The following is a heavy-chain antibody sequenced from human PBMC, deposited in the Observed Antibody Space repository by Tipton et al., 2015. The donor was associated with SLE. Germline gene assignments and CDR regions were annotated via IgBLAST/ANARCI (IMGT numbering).Heavy chain of an antibody. CDR3: ARGDNWDYMNS. CDR1: GGSITNTNYY. D-gene: IGHD1-7*01. CDR2: TFTSGTT. Sequence: TLSLTCTVSGGSITNTNYYWSWIRQPAGKELEWIGHTFTSGTTNYNPSLKSRVTISVDTSNNQLSLNLSSVTAADTAVYYCARGDNWDYMNSWGQGTLVTVSS. V-gene: IGHV4-61*09. J-gene: IGHJ4*02.